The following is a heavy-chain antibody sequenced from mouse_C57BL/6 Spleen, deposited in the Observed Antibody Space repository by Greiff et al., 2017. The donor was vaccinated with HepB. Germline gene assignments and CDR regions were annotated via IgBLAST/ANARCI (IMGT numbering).Heavy chain of an antibody. CDR3: ARTYSKRGYYFDY. CDR1: GFTFSDYG. Sequence: EVQLQESGGGLVKPGGSLKLSCAASGFTFSDYGMHWVRQAPEKGLEWVAYISSGSSTIYYADTVKGRFTISRDNAKNTLFLQMTSLRSEDTAMYYCARTYSKRGYYFDYWGQGTTLTVSS. J-gene: IGHJ2*01. D-gene: IGHD2-5*01. V-gene: IGHV5-17*01. CDR2: ISSGSSTI.